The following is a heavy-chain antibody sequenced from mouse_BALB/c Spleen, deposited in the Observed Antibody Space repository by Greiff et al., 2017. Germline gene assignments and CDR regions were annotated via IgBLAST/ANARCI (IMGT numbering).Heavy chain of an antibody. CDR2: ISSGGSYT. V-gene: IGHV5-9-3*01. J-gene: IGHJ2*01. CDR1: GFTFSSYA. CDR3: ARIDSYFDY. Sequence: EVKLVESGGGLVKPGGSLKLSCAASGFTFSSYAMSWVRQTPEKRLEWVATISSGGSYTYYPDSVKGRFTISRDNAKNTLYLQMSSLRSEDTAMYYCARIDSYFDYWGQGTTLTVSS.